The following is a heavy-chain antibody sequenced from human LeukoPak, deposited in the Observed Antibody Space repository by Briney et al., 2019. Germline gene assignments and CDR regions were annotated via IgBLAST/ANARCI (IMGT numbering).Heavy chain of an antibody. CDR2: IYYSGST. CDR1: GGSLSSYY. Sequence: SETLSLTCTVSGGSLSSYYWSWIRQPPGKGLEWIGYIYYSGSTNYNPSLKSRVTISVDTSKNQLSLKLSSVTAADTAVYYCARDNWGSADYWGQGTLVTVSS. D-gene: IGHD7-27*01. J-gene: IGHJ4*02. CDR3: ARDNWGSADY. V-gene: IGHV4-59*01.